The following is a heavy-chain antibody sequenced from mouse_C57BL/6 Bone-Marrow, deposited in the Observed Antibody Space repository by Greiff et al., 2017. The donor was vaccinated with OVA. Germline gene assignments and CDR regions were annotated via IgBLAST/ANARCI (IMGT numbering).Heavy chain of an antibody. D-gene: IGHD1-1*01. Sequence: VQLQQSGAELARPGASVKLSCKASGYTFTSYGISWVKQRTGQGLEWIGEIYPRSGNTYYNEKFKGKATLTADKSSSTAYMELRSLTSEDSTVYFCARDYGSSYFDYWGQGTTLTVSS. CDR1: GYTFTSYG. V-gene: IGHV1-81*01. CDR3: ARDYGSSYFDY. CDR2: IYPRSGNT. J-gene: IGHJ2*01.